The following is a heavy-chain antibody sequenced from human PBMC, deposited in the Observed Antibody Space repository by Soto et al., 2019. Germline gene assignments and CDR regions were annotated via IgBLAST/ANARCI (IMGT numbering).Heavy chain of an antibody. CDR2: VTGGNGDT. J-gene: IGHJ4*02. Sequence: QVQLVQSGAEVKEPGASVKVSCRASGYTFMSQVMHWVRQAPGQRLEWMGWVTGGNGDTKYSQKFQGRVTITRDTSATTAYMELSRLTSEDKAVYYCARDSGIRGPSGDLDYWGQGTLVTVSS. V-gene: IGHV1-3*01. CDR1: GYTFMSQV. D-gene: IGHD1-20*01. CDR3: ARDSGIRGPSGDLDY.